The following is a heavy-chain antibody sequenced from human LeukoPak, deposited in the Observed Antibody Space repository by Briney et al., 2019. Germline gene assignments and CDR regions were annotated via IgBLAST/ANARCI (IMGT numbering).Heavy chain of an antibody. D-gene: IGHD6-19*01. Sequence: ASVKVSCKASGYTFTSYGISWVRQAPGQGLEWMGWISAYNGNTNYAQKLQGRVTMTRDTSTSTVYMELSSLRSEDTAVYYCARSTGGSGSDYYYYGMDVWGQGTTVTVSS. CDR3: ARSTGGSGSDYYYYGMDV. V-gene: IGHV1-18*01. CDR1: GYTFTSYG. J-gene: IGHJ6*02. CDR2: ISAYNGNT.